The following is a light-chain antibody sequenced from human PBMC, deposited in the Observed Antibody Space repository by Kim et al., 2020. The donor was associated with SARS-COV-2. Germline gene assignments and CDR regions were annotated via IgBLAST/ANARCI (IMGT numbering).Light chain of an antibody. Sequence: DIQMTQSPSTLSASVGDRVTITCRASQSISSWLAWYQQKPGKAPKVLIYKASSLESGVPSRFSGSGSATEFTLTISSLQPDDFASYYSQQYNSYPYTFGQGTKVDIK. CDR2: KAS. J-gene: IGKJ2*01. CDR1: QSISSW. CDR3: QQYNSYPYT. V-gene: IGKV1-5*03.